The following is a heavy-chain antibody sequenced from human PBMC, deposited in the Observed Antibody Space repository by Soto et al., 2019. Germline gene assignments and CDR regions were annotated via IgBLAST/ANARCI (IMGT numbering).Heavy chain of an antibody. CDR3: AGGLSGDKVDY. V-gene: IGHV4-30-4*01. Sequence: QVQLQESGPGLVEPSQTLSLTCTVSGGSISSGDYFWSWIRQPPGEGLEWIGHIYHGGSTYNHPSLKTRVNVAVDTSKSQFSLNLNSVTAAGTAVYYCAGGLSGDKVDYWGQGTLVTVSS. CDR2: IYHGGST. CDR1: GGSISSGDYF. J-gene: IGHJ4*02. D-gene: IGHD7-27*01.